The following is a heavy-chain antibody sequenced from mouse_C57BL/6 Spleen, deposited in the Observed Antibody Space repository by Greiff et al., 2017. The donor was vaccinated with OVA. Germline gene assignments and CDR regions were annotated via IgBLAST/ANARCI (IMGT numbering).Heavy chain of an antibody. D-gene: IGHD1-1*01. Sequence: VQLQQSGAELVRPGASVTLSCKASGYTFTDYEMHWVKQTPVHGLEWIGAIDPETGGTAYNQKFKGKAILTADKSSSTAYMELRSLTSEDSAVYYCTRGGYYYGSRYFDVWGTGTTVTVSS. CDR1: GYTFTDYE. CDR2: IDPETGGT. V-gene: IGHV1-15*01. J-gene: IGHJ1*03. CDR3: TRGGYYYGSRYFDV.